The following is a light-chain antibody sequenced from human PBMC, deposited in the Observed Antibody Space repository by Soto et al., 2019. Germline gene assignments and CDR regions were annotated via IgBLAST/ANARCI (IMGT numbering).Light chain of an antibody. CDR3: HQYGSSPT. V-gene: IGKV3-20*01. CDR1: QSVSSSY. Sequence: EIVLTQSPGTLSLSPGERATLSCRSSQSVSSSYLAWYQQKPGHAPRLLIYDVYSRATVIPDRFSGSGSGTDVTLTISRLEHEDFAVCYCHQYGSSPTFGQGSKVEIK. J-gene: IGKJ1*01. CDR2: DVY.